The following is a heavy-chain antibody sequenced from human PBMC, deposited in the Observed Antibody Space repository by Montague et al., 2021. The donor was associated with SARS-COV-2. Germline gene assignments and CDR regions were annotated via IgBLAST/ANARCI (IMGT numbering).Heavy chain of an antibody. CDR1: GVSVTDYY. D-gene: IGHD3-9*01. CDR2: ILYNNGT. J-gene: IGHJ4*02. CDR3: VRHTHYDGLNGPPDF. Sequence: SETLSLTCTVSGVSVTDYYWSWIRQPPAKGLEWVGDILYNNGTNFNPSLNSRVAISVDTSKNQFSLRLTSVTAADTAFYYCVRHTHYDGLNGPPDFWGQGTLVTVSS. V-gene: IGHV4-59*08.